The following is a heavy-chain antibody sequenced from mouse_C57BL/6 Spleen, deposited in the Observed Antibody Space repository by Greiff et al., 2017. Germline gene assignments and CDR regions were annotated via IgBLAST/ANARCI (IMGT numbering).Heavy chain of an antibody. D-gene: IGHD3-2*02. CDR2: IHPNSGST. V-gene: IGHV1-64*01. J-gene: IGHJ3*01. Sequence: QVQLKQPGAELVKPGASVKLSCKASGYTFTSYWMHWVKQRPGQGLEWIGMIHPNSGSTNYNEKFKSKATLTVDKSSSTAYMQLSSLTSEDSAVYYCARELRSFAYWGQGTLVTVSA. CDR3: ARELRSFAY. CDR1: GYTFTSYW.